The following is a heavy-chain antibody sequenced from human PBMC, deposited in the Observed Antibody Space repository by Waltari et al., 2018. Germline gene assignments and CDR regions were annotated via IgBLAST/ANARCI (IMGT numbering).Heavy chain of an antibody. V-gene: IGHV3-23*04. J-gene: IGHJ3*02. D-gene: IGHD2-8*01. Sequence: EVQLVESGGGLVQPGGSLRLSCAASGFTFSSYAMSWVRQAPGTGLEWVSAISGSGGSTYYADSVKGRFTISRDNSKNTLYLQMNSLRAEDTAVYYCAKDLGLYCTNGVCYFESFDIWGQGTMVTVSS. CDR1: GFTFSSYA. CDR2: ISGSGGST. CDR3: AKDLGLYCTNGVCYFESFDI.